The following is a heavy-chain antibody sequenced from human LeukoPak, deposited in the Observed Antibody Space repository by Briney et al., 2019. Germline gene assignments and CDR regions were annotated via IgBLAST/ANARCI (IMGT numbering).Heavy chain of an antibody. D-gene: IGHD6-13*01. CDR1: GFTVSSNY. J-gene: IGHJ4*02. CDR3: AKDLIGQSSSWPAH. Sequence: GGSLRLSCTASGFTVSSNYMSWVRQAPGKGLEWVALTSYDGRNKYYADSVKGRFTISRDNSKNTPYLQMNSLTAEDTAVYYCAKDLIGQSSSWPAHWGQGTLVTVSS. CDR2: TSYDGRNK. V-gene: IGHV3-30*18.